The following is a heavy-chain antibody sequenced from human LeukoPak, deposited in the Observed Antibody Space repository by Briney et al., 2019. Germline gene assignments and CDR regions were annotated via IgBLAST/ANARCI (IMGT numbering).Heavy chain of an antibody. J-gene: IGHJ4*02. V-gene: IGHV4-61*01. Sequence: PWETLSLTCTVSGGSVSSGSYYWGWIRQPPGQGLEWIVYIYYSESTNYNPSLKSRVTISVDTSKNQFSLKLSSVTAADTAVYYCARDGRYGSGSYSQWVFDYWGQGTLVTVSS. CDR3: ARDGRYGSGSYSQWVFDY. D-gene: IGHD3-10*01. CDR1: GGSVSSGSYY. CDR2: IYYSEST.